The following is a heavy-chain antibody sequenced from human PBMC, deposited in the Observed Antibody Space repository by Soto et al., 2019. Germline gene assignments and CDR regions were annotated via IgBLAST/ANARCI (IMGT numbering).Heavy chain of an antibody. CDR3: AARFQSGYYYYGMDV. CDR1: GGTFSSYA. J-gene: IGHJ6*02. CDR2: IIPIFGTA. V-gene: IGHV1-69*13. Sequence: SVKVSCKASGGTFSSYAISWVRQAPGQGLEWMGGIIPIFGTANYAQKFQGRVTITADESTSTAYMELSSLRSEDTAVYYCAARFQSGYYYYGMDVWGQGTTVTVSS. D-gene: IGHD3-3*01.